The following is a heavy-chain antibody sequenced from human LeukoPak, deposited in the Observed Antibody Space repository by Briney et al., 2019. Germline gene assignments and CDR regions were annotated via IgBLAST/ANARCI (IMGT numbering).Heavy chain of an antibody. Sequence: SGTLSLTCTVSGGSVSSGSYYWSWIRQPPGKGLEWIGNVDYSGSTSYNPSLKRRVTISVDRSKNQFSLKVKYLTAADTAVYYCARGIRTGYGYWGQGTRVTVSS. J-gene: IGHJ4*02. CDR2: VDYSGST. V-gene: IGHV4-61*01. CDR1: GGSVSSGSYY. CDR3: ARGIRTGYGY. D-gene: IGHD1-1*01.